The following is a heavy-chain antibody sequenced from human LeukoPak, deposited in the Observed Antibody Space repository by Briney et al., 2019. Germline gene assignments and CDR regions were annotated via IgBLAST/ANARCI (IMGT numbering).Heavy chain of an antibody. D-gene: IGHD6-19*01. CDR2: ISGSGGST. CDR1: GFTISSYA. J-gene: IGHJ4*02. CDR3: AKAEKKGSSRPFNY. V-gene: IGHV3-23*01. Sequence: PGGSLRLSCAASGFTISSYAMSWVRQAPGKGLQWVSGISGSGGSTYYADSVKGRFTISRDNSMNTLFLQMNSLRAEDTAVYYCAKAEKKGSSRPFNYWGQGSLLTVSS.